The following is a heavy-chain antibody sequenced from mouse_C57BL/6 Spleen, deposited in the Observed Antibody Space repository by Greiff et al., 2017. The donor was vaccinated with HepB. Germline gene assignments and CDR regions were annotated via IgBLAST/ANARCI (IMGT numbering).Heavy chain of an antibody. CDR3: ADYYGSSYGAMDY. D-gene: IGHD1-1*01. CDR2: IYPGSGNT. CDR1: GYSFTIYY. Sequence: VQLQQSGPELVKPGASVKISCKASGYSFTIYYIHWVKQRPGQGLEWIGWIYPGSGNTKYNEKFKGKATLTADTSSSTAYMQLSSLTSEDSAVYYCADYYGSSYGAMDYWGQGTSVTVSS. V-gene: IGHV1-66*01. J-gene: IGHJ4*01.